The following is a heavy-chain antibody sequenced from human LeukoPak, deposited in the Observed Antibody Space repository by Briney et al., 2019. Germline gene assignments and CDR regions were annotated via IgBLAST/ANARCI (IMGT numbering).Heavy chain of an antibody. CDR2: IYTSGST. J-gene: IGHJ4*02. CDR3: ARQGYSGSYYFDY. Sequence: SETLSLTCTVSGGSISSYYWSWIRQPPGKGLEWIGYIYTSGSTNYNPSLKSRVTISVDTSKHQFSLKLSSVTAADTAVYYCARQGYSGSYYFDYWGQGTLVTVSS. CDR1: GGSISSYY. D-gene: IGHD1-26*01. V-gene: IGHV4-4*09.